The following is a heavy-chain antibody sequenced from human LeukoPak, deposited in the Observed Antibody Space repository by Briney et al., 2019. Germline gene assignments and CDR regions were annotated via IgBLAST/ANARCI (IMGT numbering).Heavy chain of an antibody. CDR3: TREYSSGWSGAGY. D-gene: IGHD6-19*01. J-gene: IGHJ4*02. CDR1: GGSISSYY. Sequence: SETLSLTCTVSGGSISSYYWSWIRQPPGKGLEWIGYIYYSGSTNYNPSLESRVTISLDTSKNQFSLKLSSVTAADTAVYYCTREYSSGWSGAGYWGQGTLVTVSS. V-gene: IGHV4-59*01. CDR2: IYYSGST.